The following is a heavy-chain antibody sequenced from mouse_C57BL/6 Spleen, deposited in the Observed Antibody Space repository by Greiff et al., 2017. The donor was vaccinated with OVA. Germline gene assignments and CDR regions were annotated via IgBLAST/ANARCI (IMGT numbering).Heavy chain of an antibody. J-gene: IGHJ3*01. CDR2: INPSNGGT. Sequence: VQLQQPGTELVKPGASVKLSCKASGYTFTSYWMHWVKQRPGQGLEWIGNINPSNGGTNYNEKFKGKATMTVDKSSSTAYMQLSSLTSEDSAVYYWATVDYPAWFAYWGQGTLVTVSA. CDR1: GYTFTSYW. V-gene: IGHV1-53*01. D-gene: IGHD1-1*02. CDR3: ATVDYPAWFAY.